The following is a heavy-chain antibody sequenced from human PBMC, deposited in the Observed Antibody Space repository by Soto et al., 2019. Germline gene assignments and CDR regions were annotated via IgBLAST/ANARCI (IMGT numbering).Heavy chain of an antibody. V-gene: IGHV1-69*13. D-gene: IGHD1-26*01. CDR1: GGTFSSYA. Sequence: SVKVSCTASGGTFSSYAISWVRQAPGQGLEWMGGIIPIFGTANYAQKFQGRVTITADESTSTAYMELSSLRSEDTAVYHCASVGATNYYYYGMDVWGQGTTVTVSS. CDR2: IIPIFGTA. J-gene: IGHJ6*02. CDR3: ASVGATNYYYYGMDV.